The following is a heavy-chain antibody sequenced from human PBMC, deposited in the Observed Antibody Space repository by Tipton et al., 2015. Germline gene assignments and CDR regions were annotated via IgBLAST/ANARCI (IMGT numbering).Heavy chain of an antibody. CDR3: ARDYCSVTSCYDY. J-gene: IGHJ4*02. CDR1: GFTFSLYD. Sequence: SLRLSCAVSGFTFSLYDMTWVRQAPGKGLECVAVISWDGRNKYYADSVKGRFTVSRDTSKNTLYLQMDSLGADDTAVYYCARDYCSVTSCYDYWGQGTLVTVSS. CDR2: ISWDGRNK. V-gene: IGHV3-30*03. D-gene: IGHD2-2*01.